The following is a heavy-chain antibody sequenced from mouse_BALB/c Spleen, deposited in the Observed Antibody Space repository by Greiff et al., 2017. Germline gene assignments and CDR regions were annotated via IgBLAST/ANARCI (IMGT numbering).Heavy chain of an antibody. D-gene: IGHD1-1*01. CDR3: ARGPYYGSRYAMDY. V-gene: IGHV5-9-4*01. J-gene: IGHJ4*01. CDR2: ISSGGSYT. Sequence: DVMLVESGGGLVKPGGSLKLSCAASGFTFSSYAMSWVRQSPEKRLEWVAEISSGGSYTYYPDTVTGRFTISRDNAKNTLYLEMSSLRSEDTAMYYCARGPYYGSRYAMDYWGQGTSVTVSS. CDR1: GFTFSSYA.